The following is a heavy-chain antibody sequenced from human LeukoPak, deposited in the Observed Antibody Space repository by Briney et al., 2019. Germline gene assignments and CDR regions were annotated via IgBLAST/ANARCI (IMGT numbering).Heavy chain of an antibody. CDR3: AKVGDYGDYALDY. D-gene: IGHD4-17*01. CDR1: GFTFSSYW. V-gene: IGHV3-30*18. CDR2: ISYDGSYK. Sequence: GGSLRLSCAASGFTFSSYWMQWVRQAPGKGLVWVAVISYDGSYKYYADSVKGRFTISRDNSKNTLYLQMNSLRAEDTAVYYCAKVGDYGDYALDYWGQGTLVTVSS. J-gene: IGHJ4*02.